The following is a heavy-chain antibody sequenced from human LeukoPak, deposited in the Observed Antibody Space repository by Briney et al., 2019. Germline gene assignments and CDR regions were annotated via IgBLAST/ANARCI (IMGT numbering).Heavy chain of an antibody. CDR3: AKGPLRGTAAAIDC. D-gene: IGHD2-2*01. Sequence: GGSLRLSCAASGFTFNNYGMHWVRQAPGKGLEWVAVISYDGRNIHYPDSVKGRFTISRDISTDTLWLQMDSLRTEDTAVYYCAKGPLRGTAAAIDCWGQGTLVTVSS. CDR1: GFTFNNYG. CDR2: ISYDGRNI. V-gene: IGHV3-30*18. J-gene: IGHJ4*02.